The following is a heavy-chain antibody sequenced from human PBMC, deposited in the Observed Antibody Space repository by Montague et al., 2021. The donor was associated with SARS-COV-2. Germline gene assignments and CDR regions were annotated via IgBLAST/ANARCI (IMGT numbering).Heavy chain of an antibody. Sequence: SETLSLTCTVSGGSISNYYWSWIRQPPGKGLEWIGYIYYSGSTNYNPSLKSRVTISVDTSKSQFSLKLSSVTVADTAVYYCASGTKRVFTYDYDSSGYASDYWGQGTLVTVSS. J-gene: IGHJ4*02. CDR3: ASGTKRVFTYDYDSSGYASDY. D-gene: IGHD3-22*01. V-gene: IGHV4-59*12. CDR1: GGSISNYY. CDR2: IYYSGST.